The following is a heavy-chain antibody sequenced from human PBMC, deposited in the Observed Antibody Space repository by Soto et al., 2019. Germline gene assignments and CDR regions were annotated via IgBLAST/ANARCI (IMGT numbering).Heavy chain of an antibody. CDR2: FYYSGST. D-gene: IGHD3-10*01. Sequence: QLQLQESGPGLVKPSETLSLTCTVSGGSISSSSYYWGWIRQPPGKGLEWIGSFYYSGSTYYNPSLKGRVTISVDTSKNQFSLNLSSVTAADTAVYYCARWYGSEVFDYWGQGTLVTVSS. CDR1: GGSISSSSYY. CDR3: ARWYGSEVFDY. J-gene: IGHJ4*02. V-gene: IGHV4-39*01.